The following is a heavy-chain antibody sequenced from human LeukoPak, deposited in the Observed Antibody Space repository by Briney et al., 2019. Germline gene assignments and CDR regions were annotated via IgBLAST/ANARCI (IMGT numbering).Heavy chain of an antibody. CDR2: INSDGSWT. D-gene: IGHD2/OR15-2a*01. J-gene: IGHJ4*02. CDR3: VSFYETY. CDR1: GNYW. V-gene: IGHV3-74*01. Sequence: GGSLRLSCAASGNYWMHWVRQAPGKGLVWVPHINSDGSWTSYADSVKGRFTISKDNAKNTVYLQMNSLRAEDTAVYYCVSFYETYWGRGTLVTVSS.